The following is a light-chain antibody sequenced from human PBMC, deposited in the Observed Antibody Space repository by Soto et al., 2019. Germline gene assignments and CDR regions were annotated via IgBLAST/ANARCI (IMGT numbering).Light chain of an antibody. Sequence: QSVLTQPASVSGSPGQSITISCTGTSSDVGNYNLVSWYQQFPGKAPKLIIYEGSRRPSGVSNRFSGSKSGNTASQTISGLQAEDEADYYCCSYAGSFTLDVFGGGTKLTVL. CDR2: EGS. J-gene: IGLJ2*01. CDR1: SSDVGNYNL. V-gene: IGLV2-23*03. CDR3: CSYAGSFTLDV.